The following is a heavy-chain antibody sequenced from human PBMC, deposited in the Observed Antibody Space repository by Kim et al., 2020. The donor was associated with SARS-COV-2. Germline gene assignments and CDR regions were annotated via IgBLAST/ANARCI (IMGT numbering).Heavy chain of an antibody. J-gene: IGHJ4*02. Sequence: TNYAGSVRGRFTISRDNAKNRVDLQMNGLRAEDTAVYYCGRERGGGNEDSWGQGTLVTVSS. CDR2: T. D-gene: IGHD2-15*01. CDR3: GRERGGGNEDS. V-gene: IGHV3-74*01.